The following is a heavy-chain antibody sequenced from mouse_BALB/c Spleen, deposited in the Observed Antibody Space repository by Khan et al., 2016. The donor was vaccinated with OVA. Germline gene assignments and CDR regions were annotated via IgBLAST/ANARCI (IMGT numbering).Heavy chain of an antibody. D-gene: IGHD1-1*01. Sequence: EVELVESGGDLVKPGGSLKLSCAASGFTFSSYSMSWVRQTPDKRLEWVATISSGGDYTYYPDSVKGRFTISRDNARNTLYLPLSSLKSEDTAMYYCASRLAGSFAYWGQGTLVTVSA. CDR2: ISSGGDYT. V-gene: IGHV5-6*01. J-gene: IGHJ3*01. CDR1: GFTFSSYS. CDR3: ASRLAGSFAY.